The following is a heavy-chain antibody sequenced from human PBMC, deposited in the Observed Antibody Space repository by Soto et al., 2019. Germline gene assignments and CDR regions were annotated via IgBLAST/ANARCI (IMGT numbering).Heavy chain of an antibody. V-gene: IGHV4-34*01. D-gene: IGHD3-9*01. Sequence: SETLSLTCAVYGGSFSGYYWSWIRQPPGKGLEWIGEINHSGSTNYNPSLKSRVTISVDTSKNQFSLKLSSVTAADTAVYYCAVGGYDILTGLGDYYYGMDVWGQGTTVTSP. CDR2: INHSGST. CDR3: AVGGYDILTGLGDYYYGMDV. CDR1: GGSFSGYY. J-gene: IGHJ6*02.